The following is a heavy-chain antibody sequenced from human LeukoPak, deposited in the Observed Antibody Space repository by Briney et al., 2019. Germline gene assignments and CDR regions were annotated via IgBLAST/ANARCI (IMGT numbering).Heavy chain of an antibody. CDR2: IYYSGST. Sequence: KTSETLSLTCAVYGGSFSSYYWSWIRQPPGKGLEWIGYIYYSGSTNYNPSLKSRVTISVDTSKNQFSLKLSSVTAADTAVYYCARLNDYVGKIDYWGQGTLVTVSS. CDR3: ARLNDYVGKIDY. D-gene: IGHD4-17*01. J-gene: IGHJ4*02. CDR1: GGSFSSYY. V-gene: IGHV4-59*08.